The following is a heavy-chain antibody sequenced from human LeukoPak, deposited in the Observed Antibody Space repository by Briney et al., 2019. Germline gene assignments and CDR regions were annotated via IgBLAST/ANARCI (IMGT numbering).Heavy chain of an antibody. CDR2: ISGSGGST. V-gene: IGHV3-23*01. J-gene: IGHJ4*02. D-gene: IGHD6-6*01. Sequence: PGGSLRLSCAASGFTFDDYGMSWVRQAPGKGLEWVSVISGSGGSTNYADSVKGRFTISRDNSKNTLYLQMNSLRAEDTAVYYCAKAPYISSLNFDYWGQGTLVTVSS. CDR3: AKAPYISSLNFDY. CDR1: GFTFDDYG.